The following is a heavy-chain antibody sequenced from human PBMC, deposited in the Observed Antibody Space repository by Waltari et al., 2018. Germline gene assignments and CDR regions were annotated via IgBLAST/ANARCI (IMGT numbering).Heavy chain of an antibody. J-gene: IGHJ6*03. Sequence: EVQVVESGGGLVQPGGSLRLSWEASGFSFSSYEMNWIRQAPGKGLEWVSYISNSGSTMYYADSVKGRFTISRDNAKNSLYLEMNSLRAEDTAVYYCARPSTEYYYYYYYMDVWGKGTTVTVS. V-gene: IGHV3-48*03. CDR2: ISNSGSTM. CDR1: GFSFSSYE. CDR3: ARPSTEYYYYYYYMDV.